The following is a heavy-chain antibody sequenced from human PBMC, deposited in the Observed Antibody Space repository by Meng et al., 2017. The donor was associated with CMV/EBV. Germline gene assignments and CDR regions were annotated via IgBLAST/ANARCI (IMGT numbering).Heavy chain of an antibody. Sequence: SVKVSCKASGGTFSSYAISWVRQAPGQGLEWMGGIIPILGIANYAQKFQGRVTITADKSTSTAYMELSSLRSEDTAVYYCARSDSSSTSYYYYGMDVWGQGTTVTVSS. CDR2: IIPILGIA. CDR3: ARSDSSSTSYYYYGMDV. J-gene: IGHJ6*02. D-gene: IGHD6-6*01. CDR1: GGTFSSYA. V-gene: IGHV1-69*10.